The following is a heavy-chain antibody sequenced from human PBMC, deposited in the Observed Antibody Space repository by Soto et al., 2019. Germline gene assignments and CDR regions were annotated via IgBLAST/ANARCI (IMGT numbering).Heavy chain of an antibody. CDR2: FDPEDGET. CDR1: GYTLTELS. J-gene: IGHJ6*03. Sequence: ASVKVSCKVSGYTLTELSMHWVRQAPGKGLEWMGGFDPEDGETIYAQKFQGRVTMTEDTSTDTAYMELSSLRSEDTAVYYCATDPRGLERGRWDYYYYYIDCWGKETTVTVSS. D-gene: IGHD1-1*01. V-gene: IGHV1-24*01. CDR3: ATDPRGLERGRWDYYYYYIDC.